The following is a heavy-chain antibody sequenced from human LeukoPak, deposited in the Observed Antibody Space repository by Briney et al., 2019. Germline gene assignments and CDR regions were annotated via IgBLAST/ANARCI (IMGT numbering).Heavy chain of an antibody. CDR1: GGSFSDYF. Sequence: SETLSLTCAVYGGSFSDYFWNWIRQPPGKGLEWIGEINHGGGTNCNPSLKSRATISVDTSKRQFSLNLTSVTAADTAVYYCARGIYCSSTSCSFDYWGQGTLVTVSS. CDR2: INHGGGT. CDR3: ARGIYCSSTSCSFDY. D-gene: IGHD2-2*01. V-gene: IGHV4-34*01. J-gene: IGHJ4*02.